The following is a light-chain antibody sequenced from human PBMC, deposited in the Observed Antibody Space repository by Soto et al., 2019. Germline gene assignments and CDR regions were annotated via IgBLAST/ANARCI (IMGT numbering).Light chain of an antibody. J-gene: IGKJ4*01. V-gene: IGKV1-9*01. CDR3: LQLDSYPLT. CDR2: EAS. CDR1: QGISNF. Sequence: DIHLTQSPSFLSASVGDRVTITCRASQGISNFLAWYQQKPGKAPKLLICEASTLQSGVPSRFSGSGSGTDFTLTISHMQPDDFATYYCLQLDSYPLTFGGGTKVET.